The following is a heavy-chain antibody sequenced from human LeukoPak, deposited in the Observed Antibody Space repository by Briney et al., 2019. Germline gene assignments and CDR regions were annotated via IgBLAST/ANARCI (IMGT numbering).Heavy chain of an antibody. CDR3: ARVIAVAGFFDY. CDR2: IYYSGST. D-gene: IGHD6-19*01. V-gene: IGHV4-39*07. J-gene: IGHJ4*02. CDR1: GGSISSYY. Sequence: SETLSLTCTVSGGSISSYYWGWIRQPPGKGLEWIGSIYYSGSTYYNPSLKSRVTISVDTSKNQFSLKLSSVTAADTAVYYCARVIAVAGFFDYWGQGTLVTVSS.